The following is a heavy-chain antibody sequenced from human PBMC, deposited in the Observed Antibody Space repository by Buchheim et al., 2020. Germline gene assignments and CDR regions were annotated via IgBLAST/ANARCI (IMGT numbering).Heavy chain of an antibody. Sequence: EVQLLESGGGLVQPGGSLRLSCAASGFTFSSYAMSWVRQAPGKGLEWVSVISGSGGSTYYADSVKGRFTISRANSKNTVYPQMNSLRAEDTAVYYCAKDQNIAVSENYYYAMDVWGQGTT. D-gene: IGHD6-19*01. CDR2: ISGSGGST. CDR3: AKDQNIAVSENYYYAMDV. J-gene: IGHJ6*02. CDR1: GFTFSSYA. V-gene: IGHV3-23*01.